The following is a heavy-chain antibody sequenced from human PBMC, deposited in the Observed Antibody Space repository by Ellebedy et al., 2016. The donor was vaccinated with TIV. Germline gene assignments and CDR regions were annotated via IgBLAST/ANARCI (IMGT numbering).Heavy chain of an antibody. CDR3: ARLPYYGSNSRGAVDI. V-gene: IGHV4-59*01. J-gene: IGHJ3*02. CDR2: ISYSGAT. D-gene: IGHD4-23*01. CDR1: GGSISSYY. Sequence: SETLSLXXTVSGGSISSYYWSWIRQFPGEGLEWIGYISYSGATNYNPSLRGRVTISLDTSKNQFSLKVTSVTAADTAEYYCARLPYYGSNSRGAVDIWGQGTMVTVSS.